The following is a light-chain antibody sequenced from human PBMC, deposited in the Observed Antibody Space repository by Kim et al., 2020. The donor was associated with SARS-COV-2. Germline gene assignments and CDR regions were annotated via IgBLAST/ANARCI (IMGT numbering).Light chain of an antibody. J-gene: IGKJ2*01. CDR3: KQYNNWPYT. CDR2: GAS. CDR1: QSVSSR. Sequence: SVSPGDRATLSCRASQSVSSRLAWYQRKAGQAPRLLICGASTRATGLPARFSASGSGTEFTLTISSLQSEDFAVYYCKQYNNWPYTFGQGTKLEI. V-gene: IGKV3-15*01.